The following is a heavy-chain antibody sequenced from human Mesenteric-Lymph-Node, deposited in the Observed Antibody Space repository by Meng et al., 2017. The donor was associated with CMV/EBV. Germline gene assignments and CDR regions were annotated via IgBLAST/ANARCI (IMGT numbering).Heavy chain of an antibody. CDR3: ARGSSYDILTGYFDY. D-gene: IGHD3-9*01. Sequence: VPVTQVGAGLVKPAGPLVVTCAVYGGSFSGYYWNWIRQSPEKGLEWIGEINHSGSTTYNPSFTSRIIISVDTSTNQISLNMSSVTAADTAVYYCARGSSYDILTGYFDYWGQGALVTVSS. J-gene: IGHJ4*02. CDR1: GGSFSGYY. CDR2: INHSGST. V-gene: IGHV4-34*01.